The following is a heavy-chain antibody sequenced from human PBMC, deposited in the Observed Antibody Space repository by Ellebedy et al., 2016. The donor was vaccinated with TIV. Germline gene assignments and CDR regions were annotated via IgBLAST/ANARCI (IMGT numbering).Heavy chain of an antibody. D-gene: IGHD1-26*01. CDR1: AYSFTSYW. CDR2: IFPGDSDT. V-gene: IGHV5-51*01. Sequence: GESLKISXKGSAYSFTSYWIAWVRQMPGKGLEWMGIIFPGDSDTIYSPSFQGQVTISADKSISTAYLQWKSLKASDTAMFYCARGDSPSSGSYRYWGQGTLVTVSS. J-gene: IGHJ4*02. CDR3: ARGDSPSSGSYRY.